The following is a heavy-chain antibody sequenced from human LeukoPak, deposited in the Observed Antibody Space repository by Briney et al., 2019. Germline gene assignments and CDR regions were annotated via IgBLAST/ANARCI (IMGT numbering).Heavy chain of an antibody. CDR3: AKGVPYMDV. J-gene: IGHJ6*03. V-gene: IGHV3-23*01. Sequence: GGSLRLSCAASGFTFSNYAMSWVRQAPGKGLEWVSAITGSGGTTYYADSAKGRFTISRDNSKNTVYLQMNSLRAEDTAVYYCAKGVPYMDVWGKGTTVTVSS. CDR2: ITGSGGTT. CDR1: GFTFSNYA. D-gene: IGHD3-10*01.